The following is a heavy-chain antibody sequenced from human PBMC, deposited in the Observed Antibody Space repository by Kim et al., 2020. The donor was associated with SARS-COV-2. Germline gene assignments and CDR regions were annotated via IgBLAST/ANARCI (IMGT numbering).Heavy chain of an antibody. Sequence: GGSLRLSCAASGFTFSSYAMHWVRQAPGKGLEWVAVISYDGSNKYYADSVKGRFTISRDNSKNTLYLQMNRLRAEDTAVYYCARTRLAVAGSLPDWGQGTLVTVSS. J-gene: IGHJ4*02. CDR1: GFTFSSYA. CDR2: ISYDGSNK. CDR3: ARTRLAVAGSLPD. D-gene: IGHD6-19*01. V-gene: IGHV3-30-3*01.